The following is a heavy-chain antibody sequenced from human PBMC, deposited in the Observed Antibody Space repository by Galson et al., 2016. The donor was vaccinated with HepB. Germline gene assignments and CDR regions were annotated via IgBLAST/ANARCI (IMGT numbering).Heavy chain of an antibody. CDR2: INPGDGRS. V-gene: IGHV1-46*04. Sequence: VKVSCKASGYTFTNYYMHWVRQAPGQGLEWMAIINPGDGRSHSAQNLQGRVTVTRDTSTSTVYMELSSLMSEDTAMYYCVREFGDCDSTRCSKQHFDSWGQGTLVTVSS. J-gene: IGHJ4*02. CDR1: GYTFTNYY. D-gene: IGHD2-2*01. CDR3: VREFGDCDSTRCSKQHFDS.